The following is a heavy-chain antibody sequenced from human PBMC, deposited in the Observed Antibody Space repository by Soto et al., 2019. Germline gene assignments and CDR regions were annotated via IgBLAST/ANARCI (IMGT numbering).Heavy chain of an antibody. D-gene: IGHD4-4*01. CDR3: ARESPVTYNYFDY. V-gene: IGHV4-59*01. CDR1: GGSISSYY. Sequence: QSQTLSLTCTVSGGSISSYYWSWIRQPPGKGLEWIGYIYYSGSTNYNPSLKSRVTISVDTSKNQFSLKLSSVTAADTAVYYCARESPVTYNYFDYWGQGTLVTVSS. CDR2: IYYSGST. J-gene: IGHJ4*02.